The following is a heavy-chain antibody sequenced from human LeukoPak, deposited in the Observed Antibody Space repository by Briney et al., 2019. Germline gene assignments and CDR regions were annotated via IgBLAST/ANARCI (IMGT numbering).Heavy chain of an antibody. V-gene: IGHV4-39*01. CDR1: GFTVSTNY. D-gene: IGHD1-1*01. Sequence: GSLRLSCAASGFTVSTNYMSWVRQAPGKGLEWIGSIFHSRSTYYNPSLESRITISVDTSKNQFSLKLRSVTAADTAVYYCARQPRYNWNDDYWGQGTLVTVSS. CDR3: ARQPRYNWNDDY. CDR2: IFHSRST. J-gene: IGHJ4*02.